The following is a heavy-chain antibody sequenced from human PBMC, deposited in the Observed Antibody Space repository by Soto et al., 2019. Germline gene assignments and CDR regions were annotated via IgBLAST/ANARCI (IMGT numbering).Heavy chain of an antibody. CDR1: GYTFTSYG. J-gene: IGHJ6*02. CDR2: IIPIFGTA. V-gene: IGHV1-69*13. CDR3: ARPLPGGYEPGRGLYYYYGMDV. D-gene: IGHD5-12*01. Sequence: ASVKVSCKASGYTFTSYGVSWVRQAPGQGLEWMGGIIPIFGTANYAQKFQGRVTITADESTSTAYMELSSLRSEDTAVYYCARPLPGGYEPGRGLYYYYGMDVWGQGTTVTVSS.